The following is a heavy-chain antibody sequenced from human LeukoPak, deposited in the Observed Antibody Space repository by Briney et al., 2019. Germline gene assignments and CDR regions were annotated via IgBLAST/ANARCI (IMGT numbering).Heavy chain of an antibody. CDR1: GGSISSYY. CDR3: ARGDDFWSGYRPGGLLDWFDP. CDR2: IYYSGST. Sequence: PSETLSLTCTVSGGSISSYYWSWIRQPPGKGLEWIGYIYYSGSTYYNPSLKSRVTISVDTSKNQFSLKLSSVTAADTAVYYCARGDDFWSGYRPGGLLDWFDPWGQGTLVTVSS. J-gene: IGHJ5*02. V-gene: IGHV4-59*08. D-gene: IGHD3-3*01.